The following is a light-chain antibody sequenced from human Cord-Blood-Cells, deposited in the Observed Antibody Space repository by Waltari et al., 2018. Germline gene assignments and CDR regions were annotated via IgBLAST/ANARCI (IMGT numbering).Light chain of an antibody. Sequence: EIVLTQSPATLSLSPGERATLSCRASQSVSSYLAWYQQKPGQAPRLLIYDASNRATGIPARFSGSGPGTDFTLTISSLEPEDFAVYYCQQRSNWPPATFGGGTKVEIK. CDR1: QSVSSY. CDR2: DAS. J-gene: IGKJ4*01. V-gene: IGKV3-11*01. CDR3: QQRSNWPPAT.